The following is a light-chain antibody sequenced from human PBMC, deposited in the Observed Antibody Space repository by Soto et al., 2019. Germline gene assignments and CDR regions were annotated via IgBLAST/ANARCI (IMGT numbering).Light chain of an antibody. Sequence: DIQITRLPSTVLAHLGDTVTTTSGPSHNLVKWLAWYQQKPGKAPQLLIYEASTLQSGVPSRFSGSGSGTAFTLTISSLQPEDFAVYYCEQYGSSPPSITFGQGTRLEIK. V-gene: IGKV1-5*03. CDR1: HNLVKW. CDR3: EQYGSSPPSIT. CDR2: EAS. J-gene: IGKJ5*01.